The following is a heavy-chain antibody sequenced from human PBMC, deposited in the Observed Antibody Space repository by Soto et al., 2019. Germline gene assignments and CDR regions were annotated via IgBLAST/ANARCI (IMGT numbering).Heavy chain of an antibody. J-gene: IGHJ4*02. CDR3: AKDRTDIGNYFDY. V-gene: IGHV3-30*18. D-gene: IGHD5-12*01. CDR2: ISYDGSNK. Sequence: GGSLRLSCAASGFTFSSYGMHWVRQAPGKGLEWVAVISYDGSNKYYADSVKGRFTISRDNSKNTLYLQMNSLRAEDTAVYYCAKDRTDIGNYFDYWGQGTLVTVSS. CDR1: GFTFSSYG.